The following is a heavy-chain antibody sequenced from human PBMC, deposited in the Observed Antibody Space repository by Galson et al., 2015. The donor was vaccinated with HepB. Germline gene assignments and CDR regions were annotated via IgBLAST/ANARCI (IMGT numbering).Heavy chain of an antibody. D-gene: IGHD2-15*01. Sequence: SLRLSCAASGFSFNEAWMSRIRQAPGKGLEWVGRIKSKTYGGTKDYAAPVKGRFTISRDDSKDTVYLQMSSLNTEDTAMYYCGAGLGKSDFDCWGQGTLVTVSS. CDR1: GFSFNEAW. V-gene: IGHV3-15*01. CDR3: GAGLGKSDFDC. CDR2: IKSKTYGGTK. J-gene: IGHJ4*02.